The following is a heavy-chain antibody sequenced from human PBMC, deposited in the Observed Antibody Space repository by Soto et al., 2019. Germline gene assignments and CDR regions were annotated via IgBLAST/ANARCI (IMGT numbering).Heavy chain of an antibody. V-gene: IGHV1-58*02. J-gene: IGHJ3*02. CDR2: IVVYSGNT. CDR1: GFTFSSSA. CDR3: AREIWSTDDAFDI. D-gene: IGHD4-17*01. Sequence: SVKVSCKASGFTFSSSAIQWVRQARGQGLEWIGWIVVYSGNTNYAQKIQERVTMTRDISTSTAYMELRSLRSDDTAVYYCAREIWSTDDAFDIWGQGTMVTVSS.